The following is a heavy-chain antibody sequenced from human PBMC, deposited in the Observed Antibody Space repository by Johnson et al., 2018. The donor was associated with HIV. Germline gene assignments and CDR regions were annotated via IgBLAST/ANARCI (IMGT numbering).Heavy chain of an antibody. D-gene: IGHD6-19*01. Sequence: MQLVESGGGVVQPGRSLRLSCAASGFTVSSNYMSWVRQAPGQGLECVSVIYRGGSTYYKESLKGRITISRDNSMNTLYLQMNSLRPEDTAVYYCASLGYTSGWIVSDDGFDVWGQGTLVTVSS. J-gene: IGHJ3*01. CDR1: GFTVSSNY. V-gene: IGHV3-66*02. CDR3: ASLGYTSGWIVSDDGFDV. CDR2: IYRGGST.